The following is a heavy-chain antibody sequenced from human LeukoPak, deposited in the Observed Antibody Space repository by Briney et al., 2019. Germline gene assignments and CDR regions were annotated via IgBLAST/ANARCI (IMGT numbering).Heavy chain of an antibody. CDR2: IRGSGDT. CDR1: GFPFRNNV. CDR3: AKTFPYGTTWYGFCDY. J-gene: IGHJ4*02. Sequence: GGSLRLPCAASGFPFRNNVMTWVRQAPGRGLDWLAAIRGSGDTYYADSVKGRFTISRDNSKNMLYLQMNSLRAEDTAVYYCAKTFPYGTTWYGFCDYWGQGALVTVSS. D-gene: IGHD3-3*01. V-gene: IGHV3-23*01.